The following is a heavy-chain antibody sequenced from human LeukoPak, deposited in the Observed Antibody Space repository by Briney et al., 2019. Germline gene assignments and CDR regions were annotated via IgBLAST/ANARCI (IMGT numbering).Heavy chain of an antibody. V-gene: IGHV3-33*01. Sequence: GGSLRLSCAASGFTFSSYGMHWVRQAPGKGLEWVAVIWYDGSNKYYADSVKGRFTISRDNSKNTLYLQMNSLRAEDTAVYYCARELSPVVKYYFDDWGQGTLVTVSP. CDR3: ARELSPVVKYYFDD. CDR1: GFTFSSYG. D-gene: IGHD3-22*01. J-gene: IGHJ4*02. CDR2: IWYDGSNK.